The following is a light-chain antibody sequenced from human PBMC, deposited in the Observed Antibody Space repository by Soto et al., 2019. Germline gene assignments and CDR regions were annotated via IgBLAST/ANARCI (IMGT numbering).Light chain of an antibody. CDR3: QQYNNWPRT. Sequence: EIVMTQSPSTLSVSPGERATLSCRASQNVSSNLAWYQQHPGQAPRLLIYGASSRATGIPDRFSGSGSGTDFSLTISRLEPEDFAVYYCQQYNNWPRTFGQGTKVDIK. V-gene: IGKV3D-15*01. CDR1: QNVSSN. CDR2: GAS. J-gene: IGKJ1*01.